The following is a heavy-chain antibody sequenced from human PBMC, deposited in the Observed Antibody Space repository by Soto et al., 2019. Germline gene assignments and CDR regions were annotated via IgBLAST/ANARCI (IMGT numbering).Heavy chain of an antibody. D-gene: IGHD2-21*02. CDR2: IWYDGSNK. J-gene: IGHJ4*02. CDR3: ARAFDCGDDCYPFLDY. CDR1: GFTFSSYG. V-gene: IGHV3-33*01. Sequence: QVQLVESGGGVVQPGRSLRLSCAASGFTFSSYGMHWVRQAPGKGLEWVAVIWYDGSNKYYADSVKGRFTISRDNSKNTLYLQMNSLRAEDTAVYYCARAFDCGDDCYPFLDYWGQGTLVTVSS.